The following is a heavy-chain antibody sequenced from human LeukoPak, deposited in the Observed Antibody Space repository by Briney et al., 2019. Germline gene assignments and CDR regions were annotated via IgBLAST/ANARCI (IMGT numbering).Heavy chain of an antibody. CDR3: ARSYQLLRSAFDI. CDR1: GGTFSSYA. CDR2: IIPIFGTA. D-gene: IGHD2-2*01. V-gene: IGHV1-69*05. J-gene: IGHJ3*02. Sequence: SVKVSCKASGGTFSSYAISWVRQAPGQGLEWMGGIIPIFGTANYAQKFQGRVTITKDESTSTAYMELSSLRSEDTAVYYCARSYQLLRSAFDIWGQGTMVTVSS.